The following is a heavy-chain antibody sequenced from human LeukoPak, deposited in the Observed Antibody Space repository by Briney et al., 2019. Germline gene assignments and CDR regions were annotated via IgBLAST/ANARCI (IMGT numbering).Heavy chain of an antibody. CDR3: AREREYYYMDV. D-gene: IGHD1-26*01. CDR2: IDHSGTT. CDR1: GYSISSGYY. Sequence: PSETLSLTCAVSGYSISSGYYWTWIRRPPGKGLDYIGSIDHSGTTYYNPSLMSRVTISVDTTQNHFSLRLTSVTAADTAVYYCAREREYYYMDVWGEGTTVSVSS. J-gene: IGHJ6*03. V-gene: IGHV4-38-2*02.